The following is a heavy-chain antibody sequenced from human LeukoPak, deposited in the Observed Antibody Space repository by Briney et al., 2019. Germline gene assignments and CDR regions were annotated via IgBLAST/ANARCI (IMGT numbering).Heavy chain of an antibody. D-gene: IGHD3-10*01. V-gene: IGHV3-23*01. CDR3: AKDYFNFQFLPFDS. CDR2: IGSDGANT. CDR1: GFTFTSYG. Sequence: TGGSLRLSCAASGFTFTSYGMSWVSQAPGKGLEWVSSIGSDGANTYQTDSVKGRFTTSRDNSKNTLYLQMNSLRVEDTAIYFCAKDYFNFQFLPFDSWGQGTLVAVSS. J-gene: IGHJ4*02.